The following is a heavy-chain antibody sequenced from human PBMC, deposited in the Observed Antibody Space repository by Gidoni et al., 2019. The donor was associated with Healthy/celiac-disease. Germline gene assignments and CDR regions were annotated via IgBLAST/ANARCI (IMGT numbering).Heavy chain of an antibody. Sequence: EVQLVESGGGLVQPGRSLRLSCAASGFTFDDYAMHWVRQAPGKGLEWVSGISWNSGSIGYADSVKGRFTISRDNAKNSLYLQMNSLRAEDTALYYCAKVRYSGYDFVPEFDYWGQGTLVTVSS. V-gene: IGHV3-9*01. CDR3: AKVRYSGYDFVPEFDY. CDR2: ISWNSGSI. CDR1: GFTFDDYA. J-gene: IGHJ4*02. D-gene: IGHD5-12*01.